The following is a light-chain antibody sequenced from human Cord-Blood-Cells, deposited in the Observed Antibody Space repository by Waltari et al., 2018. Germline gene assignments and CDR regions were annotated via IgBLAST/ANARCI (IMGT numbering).Light chain of an antibody. V-gene: IGLV1-47*01. Sequence: QSVLTQPPSASGTPGQGVTNPCSGSSSNIGSNHVYWYQQLPGPAPKPLLYRNNQRPSGVPDRFSGSKSGTSASLAISGLRSEDEADYYCAAWDDSLSGWVFGGGTKLTVL. CDR1: SSNIGSNH. CDR2: RNN. J-gene: IGLJ3*02. CDR3: AAWDDSLSGWV.